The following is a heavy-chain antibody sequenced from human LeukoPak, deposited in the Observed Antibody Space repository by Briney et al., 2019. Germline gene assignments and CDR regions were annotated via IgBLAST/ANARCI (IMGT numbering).Heavy chain of an antibody. V-gene: IGHV3-21*06. J-gene: IGHJ4*02. CDR1: GFTFSSQN. CDR2: ISTSGDST. Sequence: GGSLRLSCAASGFTFSSQNMNWSRQAPGKGLEWVAYISTSGDSTKYADSVEGRFTISRDNAENSLFLLMNSLRVEDTAVYYCVKNGWLDYWGQGILVTVSS. D-gene: IGHD6-19*01. CDR3: VKNGWLDY.